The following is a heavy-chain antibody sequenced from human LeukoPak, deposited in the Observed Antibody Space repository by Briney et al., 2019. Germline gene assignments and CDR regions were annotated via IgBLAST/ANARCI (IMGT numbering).Heavy chain of an antibody. CDR3: ARSHIYGDYGEDI. D-gene: IGHD4-17*01. Sequence: GGSLRLSCAASGFTFSIFSMNWVRQAPGKGLEWISYINSVGGTTFYADSVKGRFTITRDNANNTLYLQMNSLRAEDAAIYYCARSHIYGDYGEDIWGHGTVVAVSS. CDR1: GFTFSIFS. V-gene: IGHV3-48*04. J-gene: IGHJ3*02. CDR2: INSVGGTT.